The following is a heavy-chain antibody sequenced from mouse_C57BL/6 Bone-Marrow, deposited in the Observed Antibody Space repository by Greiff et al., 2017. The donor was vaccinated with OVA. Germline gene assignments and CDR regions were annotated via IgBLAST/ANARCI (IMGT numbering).Heavy chain of an antibody. CDR1: GYTFTSSG. CDR3: ARDDEDAMDY. J-gene: IGHJ4*01. V-gene: IGHV1-81*01. CDR2: IYPRSGNT. Sequence: VQLQESGAELARPGASVKLSCKASGYTFTSSGISWVKQRTGQGLEWIGEIYPRSGNTYYNEKFKGKATLTADKSSSTAYMELRSLTSEDSAVYFCARDDEDAMDYWGQGTSVTVSS.